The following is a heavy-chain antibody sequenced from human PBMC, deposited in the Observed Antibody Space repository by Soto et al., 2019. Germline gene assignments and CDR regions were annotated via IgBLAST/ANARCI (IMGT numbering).Heavy chain of an antibody. CDR2: IFTDGST. V-gene: IGHV3-53*01. CDR3: AKGRSYYYYYRVDV. CDR1: GFTVSGNS. J-gene: IGHJ6*02. Sequence: PGGSLRLSCGASGFTVSGNSLSWVRQAPGKGLEWVSYIFTDGSTYYADSVRGRFTISRDNSKSTLYLQMNSLRAEDTALYYCAKGRSYYYYYRVDVWGQGTTVTVSS.